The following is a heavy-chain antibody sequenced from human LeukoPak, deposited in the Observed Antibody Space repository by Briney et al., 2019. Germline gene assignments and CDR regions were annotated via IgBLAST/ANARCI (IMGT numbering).Heavy chain of an antibody. J-gene: IGHJ4*02. CDR1: GFTFSSYS. CDR3: ARPSSPGGFDY. CDR2: ISSSSSYI. Sequence: GGSLRLSCAASGFTFSSYSMNWVRQAPGKGLEWVSSISSSSSYIYYADSVKGRFTISRDNAKNSLYLQMNSLRAKDTAVYYCARPSSPGGFDYWGQGTLVTVSS. D-gene: IGHD6-13*01. V-gene: IGHV3-21*01.